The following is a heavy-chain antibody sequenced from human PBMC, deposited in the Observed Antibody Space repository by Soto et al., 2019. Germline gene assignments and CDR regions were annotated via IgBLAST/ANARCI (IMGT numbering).Heavy chain of an antibody. D-gene: IGHD6-19*01. CDR2: ISYDGSNK. V-gene: IGHV3-30-3*01. CDR1: GFTFSSYA. CDR3: ARATSGWYKDAFDI. J-gene: IGHJ3*02. Sequence: QVQVVESGGGVVQPGRSLRLSCAASGFTFSSYAMYWVRQAAGKGLEWVAVISYDGSNKYDADSVKGRFTISRDNSKNTLYLQMNSLRAEDTAVYYCARATSGWYKDAFDIWGQGTMVTVSS.